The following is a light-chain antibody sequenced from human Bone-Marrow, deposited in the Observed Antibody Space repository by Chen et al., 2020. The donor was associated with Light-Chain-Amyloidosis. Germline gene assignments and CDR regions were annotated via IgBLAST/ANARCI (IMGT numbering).Light chain of an antibody. CDR2: EGS. CDR3: LSYAGSFTFV. CDR1: SRDVATYKF. J-gene: IGLJ1*01. V-gene: IGLV2-23*01. Sequence: QSALTQPAPVSGSPGQSIPISRPASSRDVATYKFVSWYQKHPGKAPKFIIYEGSKRPSGVSDRFSGSKSGKTASLTISGLQADDEADYYCLSYAGSFTFVFGTGTKVTVL.